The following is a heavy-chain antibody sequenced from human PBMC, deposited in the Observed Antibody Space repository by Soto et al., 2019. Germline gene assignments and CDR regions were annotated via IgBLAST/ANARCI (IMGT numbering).Heavy chain of an antibody. V-gene: IGHV3-23*01. D-gene: IGHD5-12*01. Sequence: EVQLLQSGGGLVQPGGSLRLSCAASGFTFTSYSMTWVRQTPGKGLEWVAAVNPGGYSTYYADSVKGRFTISRDNSNKTLYLQMTSLSAEDTAVYYCAKDLRAGSGYDFGYRDQGPLVTVSS. CDR1: GFTFTSYS. CDR3: AKDLRAGSGYDFGY. J-gene: IGHJ4*02. CDR2: VNPGGYST.